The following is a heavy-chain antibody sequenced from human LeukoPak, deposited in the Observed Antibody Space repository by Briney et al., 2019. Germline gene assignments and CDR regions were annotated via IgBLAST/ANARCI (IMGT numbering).Heavy chain of an antibody. CDR3: AQKAPKELRRAYYYYGMDA. D-gene: IGHD1-7*01. J-gene: IGHJ6*02. Sequence: EASVKVSCKASGGTFSSYAISWVRQAPGQGLEWMGRIIPILGIANYAQKFQGRVTITADKSTSTAYMELSSLRSEDTAVYYCAQKAPKELRRAYYYYGMDAWGQGTTVTVSS. CDR1: GGTFSSYA. V-gene: IGHV1-69*04. CDR2: IIPILGIA.